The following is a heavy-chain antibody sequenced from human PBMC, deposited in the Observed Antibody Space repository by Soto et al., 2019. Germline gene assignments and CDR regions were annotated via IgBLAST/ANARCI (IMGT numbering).Heavy chain of an antibody. J-gene: IGHJ4*02. CDR2: INNDGSTT. D-gene: IGHD3-22*01. CDR3: ASGGYYYDTSGSDY. CDR1: GLTLNMYW. V-gene: IGHV3-74*01. Sequence: GGSLRLSCLASGLTLNMYWMHWVRQAPGKGLVWVSRINNDGSTTTYADSVKGRFTISRENAKNTVYLQMSSLRAEDTAVYFCASGGYYYDTSGSDYWGQGTLVTVSS.